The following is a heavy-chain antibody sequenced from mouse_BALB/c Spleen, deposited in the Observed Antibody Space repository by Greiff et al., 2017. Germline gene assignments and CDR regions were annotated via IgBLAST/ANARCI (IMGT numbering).Heavy chain of an antibody. V-gene: IGHV5-17*02. CDR1: GFTFSSFG. J-gene: IGHJ2*01. CDR3: ARGDYYGSDY. CDR2: ISSGSSTI. D-gene: IGHD1-1*01. Sequence: DVMLVESGGGLVQPGGSRKLSCAASGFTFSSFGMHWVRQAPEKGLEWVAYISSGSSTIYYADTVKGRFTISRDNPKNTLFLQMTSLRSEDTAMYYCARGDYYGSDYWGQGTTLTVAS.